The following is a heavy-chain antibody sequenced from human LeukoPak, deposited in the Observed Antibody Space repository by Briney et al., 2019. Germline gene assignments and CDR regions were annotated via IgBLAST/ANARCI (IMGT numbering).Heavy chain of an antibody. CDR3: ASYVLRFLEWLLDDAFDI. V-gene: IGHV3-23*01. CDR1: GFTFSSYA. CDR2: ISGSGGST. Sequence: GGSLRLSCAASGFTFSSYAMSWVRQAPGKGLEWVSAISGSGGSTYYADSVKGRFTISRDNSKNTLYLQMNSLRAEDTAVYYCASYVLRFLEWLLDDAFDIWGQGTMVTVFS. D-gene: IGHD3-3*01. J-gene: IGHJ3*02.